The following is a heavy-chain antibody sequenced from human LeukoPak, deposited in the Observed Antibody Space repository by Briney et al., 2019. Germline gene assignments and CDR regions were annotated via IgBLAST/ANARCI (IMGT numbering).Heavy chain of an antibody. CDR3: VKDLRPMVRGVRPHLFDY. CDR2: ISGSDYTK. CDR1: GFPLSSYA. D-gene: IGHD3-10*01. J-gene: IGHJ4*02. Sequence: GGSLRLSCAASGFPLSSYAMRWLHPPPAKRLAWVSGISGSDYTKLYADSVKGRSHISRDNSQNTLYLQVNSLSAEDTAVYYCVKDLRPMVRGVRPHLFDYWGQGTLVTVSS. V-gene: IGHV3-23*01.